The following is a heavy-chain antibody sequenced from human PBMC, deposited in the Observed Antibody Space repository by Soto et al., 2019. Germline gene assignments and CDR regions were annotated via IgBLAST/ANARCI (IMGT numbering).Heavy chain of an antibody. CDR1: GGSFSGYY. CDR2: INHSGST. J-gene: IGHJ5*02. CDR3: ARAYCSSTSCYLTWFDP. V-gene: IGHV4-34*01. Sequence: QVQLQQWGAGLLKPSETLSLTCAVYGGSFSGYYWSWIRQPPGKGLEWIGEINHSGSTNYNPSLKSRVTISVDTSKNQFSLKLSSETAADTAVYYCARAYCSSTSCYLTWFDPWGQGTLVTVSS. D-gene: IGHD2-2*01.